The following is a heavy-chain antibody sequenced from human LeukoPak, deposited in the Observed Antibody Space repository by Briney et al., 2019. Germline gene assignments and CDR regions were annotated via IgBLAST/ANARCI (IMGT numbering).Heavy chain of an antibody. CDR2: IWHDGSHK. J-gene: IGHJ4*02. Sequence: PGGSLRPSCAASGFAFNTYAMHWVRQAPGQGLEWVALIWHDGSHKFYSNSVRGQFTISRDNSKNTVSLQMNNLRPEDTAVYYCAREIFGSGSCPDFWGQGTLVTVSS. V-gene: IGHV3-33*01. D-gene: IGHD3-10*01. CDR1: GFAFNTYA. CDR3: AREIFGSGSCPDF.